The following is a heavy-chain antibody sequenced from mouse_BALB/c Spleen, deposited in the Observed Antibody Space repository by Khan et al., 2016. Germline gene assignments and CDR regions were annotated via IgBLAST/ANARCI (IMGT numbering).Heavy chain of an antibody. CDR2: IDSNGGST. D-gene: IGHD2-12*01. Sequence: EVELVESGGGIVQPGGSLTRSCSASRFTISSYGMSSVRQTPDKRLELVATIDSNGGSTDYPAILKRRFTISGDNAKKAVYLHMRSLKCEDTAMYYCARSAIWGQGTTLTVSS. CDR3: ARSAI. J-gene: IGHJ2*01. V-gene: IGHV5-6-3*01. CDR1: RFTISSYG.